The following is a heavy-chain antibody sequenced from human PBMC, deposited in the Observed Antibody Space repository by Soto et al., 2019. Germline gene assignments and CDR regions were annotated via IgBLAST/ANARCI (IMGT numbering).Heavy chain of an antibody. CDR3: AREVDYGSGRDYYYGMDV. J-gene: IGHJ6*02. Sequence: GGSLRLSCAASGFTFSSYSMNWVRQAPGKGLEWVSSISSSSSYIYYADSVKGRFTISRDNAKNSLYLQMNSLRAEDTAVYYCAREVDYGSGRDYYYGMDVWGQGTTVTVSS. V-gene: IGHV3-21*01. CDR1: GFTFSSYS. CDR2: ISSSSSYI. D-gene: IGHD3-10*01.